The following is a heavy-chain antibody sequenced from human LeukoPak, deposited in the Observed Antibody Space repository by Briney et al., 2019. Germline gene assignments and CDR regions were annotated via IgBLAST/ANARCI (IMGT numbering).Heavy chain of an antibody. CDR1: GGSISSSSYY. J-gene: IGHJ3*02. V-gene: IGHV4-39*01. CDR3: ARRDSSSWRWGGAFDI. Sequence: PSETLSLTCTVSGGSISSSSYYWGWIRQPPGKGLEWIGSIYYSGSTYYNPSLKSRVTISVDTSKNQFSLKLSSVTAADTAVYYCARRDSSSWRWGGAFDIWGQGTMVTVSS. D-gene: IGHD6-13*01. CDR2: IYYSGST.